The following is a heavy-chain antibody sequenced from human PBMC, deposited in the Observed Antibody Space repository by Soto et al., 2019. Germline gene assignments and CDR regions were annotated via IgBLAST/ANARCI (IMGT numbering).Heavy chain of an antibody. D-gene: IGHD1-1*01. CDR3: ARGRYGDY. CDR2: ISAHNGNT. Sequence: QVHLVQSGAEVKKPGASVKVSSKGSGYTFTSYGITWVRQAPGQGLEWMGWISAHNGNTDYAQKLQGRVTVTRDTSPSTAYMELRSLRSDDTAVYYCARGRYGDYWGQGALVTVSS. V-gene: IGHV1-18*01. J-gene: IGHJ4*02. CDR1: GYTFTSYG.